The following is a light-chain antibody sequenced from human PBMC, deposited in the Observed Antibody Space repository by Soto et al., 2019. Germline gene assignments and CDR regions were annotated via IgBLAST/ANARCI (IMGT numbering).Light chain of an antibody. CDR2: GNS. CDR1: SSNIGAGYD. Sequence: QSVLTQPPSVSGAPGQSVTISCTGSSSNIGAGYDVHWYQHLPGTAPKLLIYGNSNRPSGVPDRFSGSKSGTSASLAITGLQAEDEAEYYCQSYDSSLGGSVFGGGTKLTVL. CDR3: QSYDSSLGGSV. V-gene: IGLV1-40*01. J-gene: IGLJ2*01.